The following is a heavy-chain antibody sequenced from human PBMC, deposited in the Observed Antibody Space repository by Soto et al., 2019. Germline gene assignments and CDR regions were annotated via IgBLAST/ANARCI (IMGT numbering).Heavy chain of an antibody. CDR1: GGTFSSYT. CDR3: AREVHDFWSGYFDY. D-gene: IGHD3-3*01. J-gene: IGHJ4*02. CDR2: IIPILGIA. Sequence: SVKVSCKASGGTFSSYTISWVRQAPGQGLEWMGRIIPILGIANYAQKFQGRVTITADKSTSTAYMELSSLRSEDTAVYYCAREVHDFWSGYFDYWGQGTLVTVSS. V-gene: IGHV1-69*04.